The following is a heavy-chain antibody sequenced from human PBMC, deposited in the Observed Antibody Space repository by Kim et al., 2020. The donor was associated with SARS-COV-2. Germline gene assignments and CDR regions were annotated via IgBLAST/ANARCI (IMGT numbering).Heavy chain of an antibody. V-gene: IGHV4-61*01. Sequence: SETLSLTCTVSGGSVSSGSYYWSWIRQPPGKGLEWIGYIYYTGSNNYNPSLKSRVTISVDTSKNQFSLKLSSVTAADTAVYYCARVVDSGSTIGAFDIWGQGTMVTVSS. CDR3: ARVVDSGSTIGAFDI. CDR2: IYYTGSN. J-gene: IGHJ3*02. CDR1: GGSVSSGSYY. D-gene: IGHD5-12*01.